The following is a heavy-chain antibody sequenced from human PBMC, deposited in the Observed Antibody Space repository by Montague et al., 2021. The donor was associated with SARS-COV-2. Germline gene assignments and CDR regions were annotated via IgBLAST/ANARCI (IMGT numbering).Heavy chain of an antibody. D-gene: IGHD1-26*01. Sequence: SETLSLTCAVFDGSFSNFYWSWIRQPPGKGLEWIGEINHSGTTYYNPSLKSRITISVDTSRNQFSLKLNSVTAADAAVYYCASGDDYGSGYLDVWGKGTTVTVSS. J-gene: IGHJ6*03. V-gene: IGHV4-34*01. CDR2: INHSGTT. CDR3: ASGDDYGSGYLDV. CDR1: DGSFSNFY.